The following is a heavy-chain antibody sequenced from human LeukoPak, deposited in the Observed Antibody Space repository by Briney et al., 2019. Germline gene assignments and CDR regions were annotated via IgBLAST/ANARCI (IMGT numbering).Heavy chain of an antibody. CDR2: ISSSSSYT. Sequence: GSLRLSCAASGFTFSDYYMSWIRQAPGKGLEWVSYISSSSSYTNYADSVKGRFTISRDNAKNSLYLQMNSLRAEDTAVYYCARDPRIVVVPAARGGDWFDPWSQGTLVTVSS. D-gene: IGHD2-2*01. CDR3: ARDPRIVVVPAARGGDWFDP. J-gene: IGHJ5*02. CDR1: GFTFSDYY. V-gene: IGHV3-11*05.